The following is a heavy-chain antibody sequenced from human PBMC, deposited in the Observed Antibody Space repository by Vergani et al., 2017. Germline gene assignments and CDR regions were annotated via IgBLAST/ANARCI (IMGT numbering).Heavy chain of an antibody. CDR1: GFTFSSYA. CDR3: AKVGRGDYLYYY. CDR2: ISGSGGST. Sequence: EVQLVESGGVVVQPGGSLRLSCAASGFTFSSYAMSWVRQAPGKGLEWVSAISGSGGSTYYADSVKGRFPISRDNSKNTLYLQMNSLRAEDTAVYYCAKVGRGDYLYYYWGQGTLVTVSS. J-gene: IGHJ4*02. V-gene: IGHV3-23*04. D-gene: IGHD4-17*01.